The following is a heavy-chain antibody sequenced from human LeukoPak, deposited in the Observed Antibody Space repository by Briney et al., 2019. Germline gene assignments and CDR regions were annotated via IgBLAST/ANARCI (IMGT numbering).Heavy chain of an antibody. CDR2: IYYSGST. V-gene: IGHV4-61*08. CDR3: ARLRYSSGWTLDY. CDR1: GASISSGDYL. J-gene: IGHJ4*02. Sequence: PSETLSLTCTVSGASISSGDYLWSWIRQPPGMGLEWIGNIYYSGSTNYNPSLKSRVTISVDTSKNQFSLKLSSVTAAGTAVYYCARLRYSSGWTLDYWGQGTLVTVSS. D-gene: IGHD6-19*01.